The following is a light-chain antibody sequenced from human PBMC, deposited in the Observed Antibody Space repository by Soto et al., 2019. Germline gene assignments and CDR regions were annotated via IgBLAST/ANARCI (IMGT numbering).Light chain of an antibody. CDR1: RSVLYSSNDKNY. CDR3: QQYYTTPFP. V-gene: IGKV4-1*01. J-gene: IGKJ3*01. CDR2: WAS. Sequence: DIVMTQSPDSLAVSLGERATVNCKSSRSVLYSSNDKNYLAWYQQKPGQPPKLLIYWASTRESGVPDRFSGSGSGTDFTLTISSLQAEDVAVYYCQQYYTTPFPFGPGTKVDI.